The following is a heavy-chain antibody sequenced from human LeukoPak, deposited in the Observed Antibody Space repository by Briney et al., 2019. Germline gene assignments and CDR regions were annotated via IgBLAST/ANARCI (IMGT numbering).Heavy chain of an antibody. J-gene: IGHJ6*04. Sequence: SVKVSCKASGGTFSSYAISWVRQAPGQGLEWMGGIIPIFGTANYAQKFQGRVTITADESTSTAYMELSSLRSEDTAVYYCAREKRDLYFTTYYYGMDVWGKGTTVTVSS. CDR1: GGTFSSYA. CDR2: IIPIFGTA. D-gene: IGHD2/OR15-2a*01. V-gene: IGHV1-69*13. CDR3: AREKRDLYFTTYYYGMDV.